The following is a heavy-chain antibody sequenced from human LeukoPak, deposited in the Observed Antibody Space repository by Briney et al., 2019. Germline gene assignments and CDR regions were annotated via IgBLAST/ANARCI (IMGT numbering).Heavy chain of an antibody. CDR1: GFTFSSYS. CDR3: ARDSVGATTDY. CDR2: ISSSSSYI. J-gene: IGHJ4*02. V-gene: IGHV3-21*01. D-gene: IGHD1-26*01. Sequence: GGSLRLSCAASGFTFSSYSMNWVRQAPGKGLGWVSSISSSSSYIYYADSVKGRFTISRDNAKNSLYLQMNSLRAEDTAVYYCARDSVGATTDYWGQGTLVTVSS.